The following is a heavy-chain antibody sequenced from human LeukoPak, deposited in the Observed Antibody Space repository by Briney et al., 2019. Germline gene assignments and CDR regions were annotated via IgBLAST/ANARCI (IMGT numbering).Heavy chain of an antibody. J-gene: IGHJ2*01. CDR3: AKWPNTIFVVVIKGGFDL. V-gene: IGHV3-23*01. D-gene: IGHD3-3*01. CDR1: GFTFSSYA. Sequence: GGSLRLSCAAPGFTFSSYAMSWVRQAPGKGLEWVSAISGSGGSTYYADSVKGRFTISRDNSKNTLYLQMNNLRAEDTAVYYCAKWPNTIFVVVIKGGFDLWGRGTLVTVSS. CDR2: ISGSGGST.